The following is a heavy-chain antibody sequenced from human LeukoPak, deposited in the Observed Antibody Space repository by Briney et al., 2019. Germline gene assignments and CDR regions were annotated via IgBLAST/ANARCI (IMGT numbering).Heavy chain of an antibody. D-gene: IGHD3-3*01. V-gene: IGHV4-34*01. Sequence: KPSETLSLTCAVYGGSFSGYYWSWIRQPPGKGLEWIGEINHSGSTNYNPSLKSRVTISVDTSKNQFSLKLSSVTAADTAVYYCARIYYFAPGAVFDIWGQGKMVTVPS. CDR2: INHSGST. J-gene: IGHJ3*02. CDR3: ARIYYFAPGAVFDI. CDR1: GGSFSGYY.